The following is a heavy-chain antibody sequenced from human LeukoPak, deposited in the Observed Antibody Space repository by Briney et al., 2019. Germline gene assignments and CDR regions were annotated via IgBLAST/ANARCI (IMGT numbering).Heavy chain of an antibody. D-gene: IGHD3-10*01. CDR1: GFTFSSYA. CDR3: AKDEPGSYSPSDY. CDR2: ISYDGSDK. J-gene: IGHJ4*02. V-gene: IGHV3-30*18. Sequence: GGSLRLSCAASGFTFSSYAMHWVRQAPGKGLDWVAFISYDGSDKYYADSVKGRFTISRDNSKNTLFLQMNSLRPEDTAVYYCAKDEPGSYSPSDYWGQGTLVTVSS.